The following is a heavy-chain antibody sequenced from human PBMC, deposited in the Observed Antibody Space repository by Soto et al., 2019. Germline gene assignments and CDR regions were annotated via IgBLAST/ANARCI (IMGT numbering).Heavy chain of an antibody. D-gene: IGHD4-4*01. CDR2: IIPILGIA. J-gene: IGHJ4*02. V-gene: IGHV1-69*02. CDR1: GGTFSSYT. Sequence: ASVKVSCKASGGTFSSYTISWVRQAPGQGLEWMGRIIPILGIANYAQKFQGRVTITADKSTSTAYMELSSLRSEDTAVYYCAIGQQTTVTNRDYWGQGTLVTVSS. CDR3: AIGQQTTVTNRDY.